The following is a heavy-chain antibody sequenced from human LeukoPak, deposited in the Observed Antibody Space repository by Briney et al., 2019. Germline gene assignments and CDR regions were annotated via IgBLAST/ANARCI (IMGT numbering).Heavy chain of an antibody. CDR1: GFTFDTYI. CDR2: VSPDGTNT. V-gene: IGHV3-64*01. Sequence: TGGSLRLSCAASGFTFDTYIMHWVRQAPGKGLEYVSAVSPDGTNTFYANSVKGRFTISRDNSRNTLFLQMGSLRAEDMAAYYCARDGANDYGDQYRYFDLWGRGTLVTVSS. CDR3: ARDGANDYGDQYRYFDL. D-gene: IGHD4-17*01. J-gene: IGHJ2*01.